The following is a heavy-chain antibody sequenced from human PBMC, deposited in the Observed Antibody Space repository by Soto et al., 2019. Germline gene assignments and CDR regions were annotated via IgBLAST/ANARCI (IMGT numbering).Heavy chain of an antibody. J-gene: IGHJ5*02. CDR2: INSDGSRT. V-gene: IGHV3-74*01. CDR1: GFTFSSYW. Sequence: EVQLVESGGGLVQPGESLRLSCAASGFTFSSYWMHWVRQAPGKGLVWVSRINSDGSRTNYADSVKGRFTVSRDNAKNTQYLQMNSLRGEDTAVYYCARVLTGSWNWFDPWGQGTLVTVS. CDR3: ARVLTGSWNWFDP. D-gene: IGHD6-13*01.